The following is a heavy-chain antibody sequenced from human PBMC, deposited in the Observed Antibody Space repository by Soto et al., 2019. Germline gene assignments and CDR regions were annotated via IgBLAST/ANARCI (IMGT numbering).Heavy chain of an antibody. Sequence: SETLSLTCTVSGGSISSSSYYWGWIRQPPGKGLEWIGSIYYSGSTYYNPSLKSRVTISVDKSKNQFSLKLSSVTAADTVVYYCARGGNYDILTGFPYYFDYWGQGTLVTVSS. CDR1: GGSISSSSYY. D-gene: IGHD3-9*01. CDR2: IYYSGST. CDR3: ARGGNYDILTGFPYYFDY. V-gene: IGHV4-39*07. J-gene: IGHJ4*02.